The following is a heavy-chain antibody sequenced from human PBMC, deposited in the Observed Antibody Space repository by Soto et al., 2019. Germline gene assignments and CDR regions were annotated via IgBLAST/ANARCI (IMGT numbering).Heavy chain of an antibody. CDR1: GDSISSSSFY. J-gene: IGHJ4*02. D-gene: IGHD1-26*01. V-gene: IGHV4-39*01. CDR3: ARRRIVPTTNFDY. Sequence: SETLSLTCTVSGDSISSSSFYWGWIRQPPGKGLEWIGHIFHTGATCQNPTLKSRLRMSVDTSKNQFSLNLSSVTATDTAVYYCARRRIVPTTNFDYWGQGTRVTVSS. CDR2: IFHTGAT.